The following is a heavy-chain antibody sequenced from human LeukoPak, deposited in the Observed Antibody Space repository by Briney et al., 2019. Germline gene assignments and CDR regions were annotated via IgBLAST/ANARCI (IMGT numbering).Heavy chain of an antibody. V-gene: IGHV3-23*01. J-gene: IGHJ4*02. D-gene: IGHD3-10*01. CDR2: ISAIGGTT. CDR1: GFRCSNYA. Sequence: PGGSLRLSCGASGFRCSNYAVSWVRQAPGKGLEWVSTISAIGGTTCYADSVKGRFTISRDNFKNTLFLQMNSLRAEDTAVYFCAKERGTVRGVTCEYWGQGTLITVSS. CDR3: AKERGTVRGVTCEY.